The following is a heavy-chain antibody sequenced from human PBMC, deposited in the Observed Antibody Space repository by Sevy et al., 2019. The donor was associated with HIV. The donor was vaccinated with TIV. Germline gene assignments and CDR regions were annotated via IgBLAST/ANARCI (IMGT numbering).Heavy chain of an antibody. Sequence: SETLSPTCTVSGGSVSSGSYYWSWIRQPPGKGLEWIGYIYYSGSTNYNPSLKSRVTISVDTSKNQFSLKLSSVTAADTAVYYCAKGVGGYYGSGEPFDPWGQGTLVTVSS. D-gene: IGHD3-10*01. CDR2: IYYSGST. CDR3: AKGVGGYYGSGEPFDP. J-gene: IGHJ5*02. CDR1: GGSVSSGSYY. V-gene: IGHV4-61*01.